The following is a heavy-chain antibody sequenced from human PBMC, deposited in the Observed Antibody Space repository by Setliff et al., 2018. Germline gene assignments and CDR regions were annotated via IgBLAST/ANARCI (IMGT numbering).Heavy chain of an antibody. CDR3: VKAHYCRSTSCAFDY. V-gene: IGHV3-23*01. Sequence: LRLSCAASGFTFSSYAMSWVRQAPGKGLNWVSAVSGGGDTTFYAASVKGRFTISRDNSKNTVYLQMNSLRAEDTALYYCVKAHYCRSTSCAFDYWGQGALVTVSS. D-gene: IGHD2-2*01. J-gene: IGHJ4*02. CDR2: VSGGGDTT. CDR1: GFTFSSYA.